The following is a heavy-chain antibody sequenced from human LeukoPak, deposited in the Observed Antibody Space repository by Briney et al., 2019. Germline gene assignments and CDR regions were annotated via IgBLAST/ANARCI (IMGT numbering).Heavy chain of an antibody. V-gene: IGHV4-61*02. CDR3: ASQPPKNVLRFLEWGGGNFDI. J-gene: IGHJ3*02. CDR1: GGSISSGSYY. CDR2: IYTSGST. D-gene: IGHD3-3*01. Sequence: SQTLSLTCTVSGGSISSGSYYWSWLRQPAGKGLEWIGRIYTSGSTSYNPSLKSRVTISVDTSKNPFSLKLSSVTAADTAVYYCASQPPKNVLRFLEWGGGNFDIWGQGTMVTVSS.